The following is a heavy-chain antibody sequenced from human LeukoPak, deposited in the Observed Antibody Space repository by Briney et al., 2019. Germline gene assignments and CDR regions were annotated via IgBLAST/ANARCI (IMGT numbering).Heavy chain of an antibody. CDR1: GYSFSDYS. Sequence: ASVKVSCKASGYSFSDYSMHCVRQTPGQGLGWMGRMISNSGGTSYAQNFQGRVTMTRDTSISTAYMEVSGLTSDDTAVYYCARGGSGSGYLYYFDSWGQGTLVSVSS. CDR3: ARGGSGSGYLYYFDS. V-gene: IGHV1-2*06. J-gene: IGHJ4*02. D-gene: IGHD3-10*01. CDR2: MISNSGGT.